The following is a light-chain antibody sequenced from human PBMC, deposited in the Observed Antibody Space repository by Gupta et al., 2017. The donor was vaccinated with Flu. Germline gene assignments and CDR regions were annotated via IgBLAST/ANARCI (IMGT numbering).Light chain of an antibody. CDR1: QSVRRD. J-gene: IGKJ4*01. CDR3: QQYNNWPPLT. Sequence: DIVMTQSPATLSVSPGDRATLSCRASQSVRRDLAWYQQKPGQVPRLLIYGASTRATGIPDRFSGSGSGTEFTLTISSRQSEDFAIYYCQQYNNWPPLTFGGGTKVEIK. V-gene: IGKV3-15*01. CDR2: GAS.